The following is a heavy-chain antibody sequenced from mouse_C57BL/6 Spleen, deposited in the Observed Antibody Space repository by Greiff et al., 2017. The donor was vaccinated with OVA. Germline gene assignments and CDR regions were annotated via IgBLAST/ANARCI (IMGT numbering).Heavy chain of an antibody. D-gene: IGHD3-2*02. V-gene: IGHV5-9-1*02. CDR3: TREDSSGVFDY. J-gene: IGHJ2*01. CDR2: ISSGGDYI. CDR1: GFTFSSYA. Sequence: EVMLVESGEGLVKPGGSLKLSCAASGFTFSSYAMSWVRQTPEKRLEWVAYISSGGDYIYYADTVKGRFTISRDNARNTLYLQMSSLKSEDTAMYYCTREDSSGVFDYWGQGTTLTVSS.